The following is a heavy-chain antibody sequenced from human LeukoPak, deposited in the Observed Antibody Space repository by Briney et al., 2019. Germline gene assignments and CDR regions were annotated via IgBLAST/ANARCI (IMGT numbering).Heavy chain of an antibody. D-gene: IGHD3-3*01. Sequence: PGGSLRLSCAASGFTFTNYAMSWVRQAPGKGLKLVSSISASGGSAYYADSVKGRFTISRDNAKNSLYLQMNSLRAEDTAVYYCARDHSHDFWSGYYAYWGQGTLVTVSS. V-gene: IGHV3-23*01. CDR3: ARDHSHDFWSGYYAY. CDR1: GFTFTNYA. CDR2: ISASGGSA. J-gene: IGHJ4*02.